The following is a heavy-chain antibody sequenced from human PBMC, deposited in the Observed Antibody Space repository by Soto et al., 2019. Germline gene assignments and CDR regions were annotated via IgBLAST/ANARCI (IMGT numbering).Heavy chain of an antibody. V-gene: IGHV4-39*01. J-gene: IGHJ5*02. CDR1: GGSISSSSYY. Sequence: SETLSLTCTVSGGSISSSSYYWGWIRQPPGKGLEWIGSIFYSGSTYYNPSLKSRVTISVDTSKNQFSLKLSSVTAADTAVYYCARHNFGLWLGWFDPWGQGTLVTVSS. D-gene: IGHD3-10*01. CDR2: IFYSGST. CDR3: ARHNFGLWLGWFDP.